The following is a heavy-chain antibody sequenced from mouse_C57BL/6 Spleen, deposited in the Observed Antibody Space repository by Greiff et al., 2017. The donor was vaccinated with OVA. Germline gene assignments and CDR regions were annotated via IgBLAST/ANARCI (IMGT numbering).Heavy chain of an antibody. Sequence: QVQLQQSGAELVKPGASVKISCKASGYAFSSYWMNWVKQRPGTGLEWIGQIYPGDGDTNYNGKFKGKATLTADKSSSTAYMQLSSLTSEDSAVYFCARDYGSSYSAMDYWGQGTSVTVSS. D-gene: IGHD1-1*01. CDR2: IYPGDGDT. CDR1: GYAFSSYW. V-gene: IGHV1-80*01. J-gene: IGHJ4*01. CDR3: ARDYGSSYSAMDY.